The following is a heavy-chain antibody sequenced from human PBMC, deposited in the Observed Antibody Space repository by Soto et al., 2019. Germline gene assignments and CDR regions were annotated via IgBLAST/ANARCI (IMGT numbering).Heavy chain of an antibody. CDR3: ARSIVGATKGWFDP. D-gene: IGHD1-26*01. CDR2: INHSGST. V-gene: IGHV4-34*01. Sequence: PSETLSLTCAVYGGSLSGYYWSWIRQPPGKGLEWIGEINHSGSTNYNPSLKSRVTISVDTSKNQFSLKLSSVTAADTAVYYCARSIVGATKGWFDPWGQGTLVTVSS. J-gene: IGHJ5*02. CDR1: GGSLSGYY.